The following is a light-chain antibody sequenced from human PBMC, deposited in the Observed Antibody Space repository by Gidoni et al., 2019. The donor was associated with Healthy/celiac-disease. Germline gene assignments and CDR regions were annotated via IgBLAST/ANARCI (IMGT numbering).Light chain of an antibody. Sequence: QSVLTQPPSVSGAPGQRVTISCTGSSSNIGAGYDVHWYQQLPGTAPKLLISGNSNRPSGVPDRFSGSKSGTSASLAITGLQAEDEADYYCQSYDSSLSGVVFGGGPKLTVL. CDR3: QSYDSSLSGVV. CDR1: SSNIGAGYD. J-gene: IGLJ2*01. V-gene: IGLV1-40*01. CDR2: GNS.